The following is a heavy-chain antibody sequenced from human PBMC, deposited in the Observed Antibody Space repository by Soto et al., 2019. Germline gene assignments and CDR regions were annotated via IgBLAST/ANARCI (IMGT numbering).Heavy chain of an antibody. Sequence: LALPCFYFSASRNTYDWIWIRQPPGKGLEWIGYISYSGNTNYNPSLESRVTMSVDTSKNLFSLKLSSVTAADTAVDYCARKESTVVTACDIWGQGKRVT. V-gene: IGHV4-59*01. CDR1: SASRNTYD. CDR3: ARKESTVVTACDI. J-gene: IGHJ3*02. CDR2: ISYSGNT. D-gene: IGHD4-17*01.